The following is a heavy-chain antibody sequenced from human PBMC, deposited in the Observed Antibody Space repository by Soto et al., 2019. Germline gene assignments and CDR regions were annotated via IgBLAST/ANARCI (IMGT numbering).Heavy chain of an antibody. CDR3: ARDILFAVDIVLMVYVVNYYYYGMDV. CDR2: IIPIFGTA. V-gene: IGHV1-69*06. CDR1: GGTFSSYA. Sequence: GASVKVSCKASGGTFSSYAISWVRQVPGQGLEWMGGIIPIFGTANYAQKLQGRVTITADKSTSTAYMELSSLRSEDTAGYYCARDILFAVDIVLMVYVVNYYYYGMDVWGQGTTVTVS. J-gene: IGHJ6*02. D-gene: IGHD2-8*01.